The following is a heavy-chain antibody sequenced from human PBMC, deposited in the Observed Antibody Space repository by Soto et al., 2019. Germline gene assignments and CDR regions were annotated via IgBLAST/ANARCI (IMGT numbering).Heavy chain of an antibody. D-gene: IGHD2-21*02. V-gene: IGHV1-2*04. CDR2: INPNSGDT. CDR3: ARDPLSWYCGGDCLRSYYFDY. J-gene: IGHJ4*02. Sequence: QVQLVQSGAEVKKPGASVKVSCKASGYTFTGYYMHWVRQAPGQGLEWMGWINPNSGDTNYAQKFQGWVTMTRDTSISTAYMELSRLRSDDTAVYYCARDPLSWYCGGDCLRSYYFDYWGQGTLVTVSS. CDR1: GYTFTGYY.